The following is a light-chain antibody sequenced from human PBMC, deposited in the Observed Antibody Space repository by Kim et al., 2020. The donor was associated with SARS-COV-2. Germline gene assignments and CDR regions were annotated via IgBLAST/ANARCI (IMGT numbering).Light chain of an antibody. CDR2: YDS. Sequence: APGKTASITCGGNNIGSKRVHWYQQKPGQAPVLVIYYDSDRPSGIPERFSGSNSGNTATLTISRVEAGDEADYYCQVWDSSSDHPVFGGGTQLTVL. V-gene: IGLV3-21*04. CDR1: NIGSKR. CDR3: QVWDSSSDHPV. J-gene: IGLJ3*02.